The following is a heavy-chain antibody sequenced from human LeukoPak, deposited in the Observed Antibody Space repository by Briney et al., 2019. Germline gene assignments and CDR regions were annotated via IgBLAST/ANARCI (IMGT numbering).Heavy chain of an antibody. CDR1: GFTFSSYG. V-gene: IGHV3-30*02. CDR3: ASLGYCSSTSCHVTDY. CDR2: IRYDGSDK. D-gene: IGHD2-2*01. Sequence: PGGSLRLSCAASGFTFSSYGMHWVRQAPGKGLEWVAFIRYDGSDKYYADSVKGRFTISRDNSKNTLYLQMNSLRAEDTAVYYCASLGYCSSTSCHVTDYWGQGTLVTVSS. J-gene: IGHJ4*02.